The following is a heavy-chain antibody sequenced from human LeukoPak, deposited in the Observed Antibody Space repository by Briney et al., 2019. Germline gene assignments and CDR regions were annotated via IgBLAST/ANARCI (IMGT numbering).Heavy chain of an antibody. Sequence: PGGSLRLSCAASGFTFDDYAMHWVRQAPGKGLEWVSGISWNSGSIGYADSVKGRFTISRDNAKNSLYLQMNSLRAEDTAVYYCAKDGSKGGWGQGTLVTVSS. D-gene: IGHD2-15*01. CDR3: AKDGSKGG. CDR1: GFTFDDYA. V-gene: IGHV3-9*01. CDR2: ISWNSGSI. J-gene: IGHJ4*02.